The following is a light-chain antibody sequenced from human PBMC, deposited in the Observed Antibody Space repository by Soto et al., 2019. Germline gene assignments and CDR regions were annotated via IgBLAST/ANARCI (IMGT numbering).Light chain of an antibody. CDR3: SSYTTTTTSCV. J-gene: IGLJ1*01. CDR1: SNDVGGYNY. Sequence: QSALTQPASVSGSPGQSITISCTGTSNDVGGYNYVSWYQQYPDKAPTLIIYDVSNRPSGVSTRFSGSKSGNRASLTISGLQAEYEADYYCSSYTTTTTSCVFGTGTKVTVL. V-gene: IGLV2-14*01. CDR2: DVS.